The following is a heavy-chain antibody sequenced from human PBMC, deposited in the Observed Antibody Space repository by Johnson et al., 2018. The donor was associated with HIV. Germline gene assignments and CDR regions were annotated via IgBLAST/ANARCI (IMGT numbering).Heavy chain of an antibody. J-gene: IGHJ3*02. CDR2: ISYDGSSR. Sequence: QVQLVESGGGLVQPGGSLRLSCAASGFSFSDYYMSWIRQAPGKGLEWVAIISYDGSSRNYADSVKGRFTISRDNAKNTLYMQMNSLKTEDTAVYYCTTYYGWAFDIWGQGTMVTVSS. D-gene: IGHD3-10*01. V-gene: IGHV3-30*03. CDR3: TTYYGWAFDI. CDR1: GFSFSDYY.